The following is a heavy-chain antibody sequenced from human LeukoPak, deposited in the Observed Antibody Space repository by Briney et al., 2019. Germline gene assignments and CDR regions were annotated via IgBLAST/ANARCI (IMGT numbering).Heavy chain of an antibody. J-gene: IGHJ6*03. Sequence: AASVKVSCKASGYTFTGYYMHWVRQAPGQGLEWMGWINPNSGGTNYAQKFQGRVTMTRDTSISTAYMELSRLRSDDTAVYYCARRDYIVVVPAANPADYYYYYYMDVWGKGTTVTVSS. CDR1: GYTFTGYY. CDR3: ARRDYIVVVPAANPADYYYYYYMDV. D-gene: IGHD2-2*01. CDR2: INPNSGGT. V-gene: IGHV1-2*02.